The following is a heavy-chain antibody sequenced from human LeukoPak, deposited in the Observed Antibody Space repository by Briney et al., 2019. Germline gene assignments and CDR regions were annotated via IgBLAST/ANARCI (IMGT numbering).Heavy chain of an antibody. D-gene: IGHD2-2*01. CDR2: VWYDGSNK. CDR1: GFTFSSYG. CDR3: AREGYCSSTSCFFDY. V-gene: IGHV3-33*08. J-gene: IGHJ4*02. Sequence: GRSLRLSCAASGFTFSSYGMHWVRQAPGKGLEWVAVVWYDGSNKYYADSVKGRFTISRDNSKNTLYLQMNSLRAEDTAVYYCAREGYCSSTSCFFDYWGQGTLVTVSS.